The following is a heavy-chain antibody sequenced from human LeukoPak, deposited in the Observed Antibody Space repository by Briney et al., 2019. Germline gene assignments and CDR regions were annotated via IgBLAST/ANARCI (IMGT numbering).Heavy chain of an antibody. CDR3: ARGRGRSEKRHGDMLYYYYAMDV. J-gene: IGHJ6*02. CDR1: GFTVSSSF. Sequence: GSLRLSCAASGFTVSSSFMSWVRLAPGKGLEWVAILYSGSATYYPDFVKGRFTIARHNSKNTLYLEMNSLSPEDTAVYYCARGRGRSEKRHGDMLYYYYAMDVWGQGTTVTVSS. D-gene: IGHD2-21*02. CDR2: LYSGSAT. V-gene: IGHV3-53*04.